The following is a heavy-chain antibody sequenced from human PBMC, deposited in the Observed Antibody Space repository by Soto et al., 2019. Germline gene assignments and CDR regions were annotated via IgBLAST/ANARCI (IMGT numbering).Heavy chain of an antibody. Sequence: QVQMVQSGAEVKKPGASVKVSCKGSGYTFTANYIQWVRQAPGQGLEWMGWINPHSGDTTYAQKFLGGITLTRDTSIATAYMELTRLTSDDTAVYFCAREGSGWKYFDYWGQGSLVTVPS. D-gene: IGHD6-19*01. J-gene: IGHJ4*02. CDR1: GYTFTANY. V-gene: IGHV1-2*02. CDR3: AREGSGWKYFDY. CDR2: INPHSGDT.